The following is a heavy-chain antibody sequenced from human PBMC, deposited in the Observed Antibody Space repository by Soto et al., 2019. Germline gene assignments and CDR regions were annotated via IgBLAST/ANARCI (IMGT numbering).Heavy chain of an antibody. D-gene: IGHD6-13*01. CDR1: GFTFSSYW. Sequence: PGGSLRLSCAASGFTFSSYWMHWVRQAPGKGLVWVSRINTDGSNTYYADSVKGRFTISRDNAKNTLNLQMNSLRAEDTAVYYCARVRSSSWEPFDYWGQGTLVTVSS. CDR2: INTDGSNT. V-gene: IGHV3-74*01. J-gene: IGHJ4*02. CDR3: ARVRSSSWEPFDY.